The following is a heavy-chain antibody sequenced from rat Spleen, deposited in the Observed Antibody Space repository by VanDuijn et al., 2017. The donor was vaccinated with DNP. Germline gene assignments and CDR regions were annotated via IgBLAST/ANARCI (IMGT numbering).Heavy chain of an antibody. V-gene: IGHV5-22*01. J-gene: IGHJ2*01. D-gene: IGHD1-4*01. Sequence: EVELVESGGGLVQPGRSLKLSCVASGFTFSDYYMAWVRQAPTKGLEWVAYSNYDGGSSYYGDSVKGRFTISRDNAKSTLYLQINSLRSEDMATYYCARHVLPLRVWDYWGQGVMVTVSS. CDR1: GFTFSDYY. CDR3: ARHVLPLRVWDY. CDR2: SNYDGGSS.